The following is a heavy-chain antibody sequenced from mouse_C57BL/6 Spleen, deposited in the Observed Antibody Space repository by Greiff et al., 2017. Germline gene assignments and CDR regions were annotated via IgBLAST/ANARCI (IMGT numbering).Heavy chain of an antibody. J-gene: IGHJ3*01. CDR2: ISDGGSYT. CDR3: ARDNYDSSYGFAY. V-gene: IGHV5-4*01. CDR1: GFTFSSYA. D-gene: IGHD1-1*01. Sequence: EVMLVESGGGLVKPGGSLKLSCAASGFTFSSYAMSWVRQTPEKRLEWVATISDGGSYTYYPDNVKGRFTISRDNAKNNLYLQMSHLKSEDTAMYYCARDNYDSSYGFAYWGQGTLVTVSA.